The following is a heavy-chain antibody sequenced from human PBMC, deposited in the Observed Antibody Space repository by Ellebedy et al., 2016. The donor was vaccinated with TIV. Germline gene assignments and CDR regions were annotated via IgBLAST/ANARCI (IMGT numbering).Heavy chain of an antibody. CDR2: FYSSGSG. Sequence: MPSETLSLTCTVSGASISGYYWSWIRQPPGKGLEWIGYFYSSGSGEYNPSLKSRVTMSVDTSRGQFSLQLNSVTAADTAVYYCARGAPFPYYFDSWGQGLLVTVSS. J-gene: IGHJ4*02. CDR3: ARGAPFPYYFDS. V-gene: IGHV4-59*01. CDR1: GASISGYY.